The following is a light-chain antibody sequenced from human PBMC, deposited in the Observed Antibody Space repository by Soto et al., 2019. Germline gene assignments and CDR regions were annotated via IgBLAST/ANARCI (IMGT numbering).Light chain of an antibody. CDR1: SSDIGRFNY. CDR3: SSYAGSSTL. CDR2: EVN. J-gene: IGLJ1*01. Sequence: QSVLTQPPSASGSPGQSVTISCTGTSSDIGRFNYVSWYQQHPDKAPKLLISEVNNRPSGIPDRFSGSKSGNTASLTVSGLRPEDEATYSCSSYAGSSTLFGTGTKVTAL. V-gene: IGLV2-8*01.